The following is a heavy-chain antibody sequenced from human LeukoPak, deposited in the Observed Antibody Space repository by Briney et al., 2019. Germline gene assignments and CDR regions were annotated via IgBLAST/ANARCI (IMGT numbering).Heavy chain of an antibody. Sequence: PGRSLRLSCAASGFTFGTYVMHWVRQAPGKGLGWMAVISYDGSDKYYADSVKGRFTISRDNSKNTLYLQMNSLRAEDTALYYCARPPCSSTTCASRFDYWGQGALVIVSS. J-gene: IGHJ4*02. CDR2: ISYDGSDK. CDR3: ARPPCSSTTCASRFDY. D-gene: IGHD2-2*01. V-gene: IGHV3-30*03. CDR1: GFTFGTYV.